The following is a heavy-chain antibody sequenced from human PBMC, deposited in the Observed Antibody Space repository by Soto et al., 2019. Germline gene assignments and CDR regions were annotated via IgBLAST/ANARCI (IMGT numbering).Heavy chain of an antibody. CDR2: ISYDGSNK. CDR3: AKDDYGDYDAFDI. Sequence: QVQLVESGGGVVQPGRSLRLSCAASGLTFSSYGMHWVRQAPGKGLEWVAVISYDGSNKYYADSVKGRFTISRDNSKNTLYLQMNSLRAEDTAVYYCAKDDYGDYDAFDIWGQGTMVTVSS. D-gene: IGHD4-17*01. CDR1: GLTFSSYG. J-gene: IGHJ3*02. V-gene: IGHV3-30*18.